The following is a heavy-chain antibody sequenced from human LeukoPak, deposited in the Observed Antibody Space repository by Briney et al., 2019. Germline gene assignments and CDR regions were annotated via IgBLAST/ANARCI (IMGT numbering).Heavy chain of an antibody. CDR3: ARHKPGTYYYGMDV. V-gene: IGHV4-39*01. D-gene: IGHD3-16*01. CDR2: INHSGST. J-gene: IGHJ6*02. CDR1: GGSISSSSYY. Sequence: SETLSLTCTVSGGSISSSSYYWSWIRQPPGKGLEWIGEINHSGSTNYNPSLKSRVTISVDTSKNQFFLKLSSVTAADTAVYYCARHKPGTYYYGMDVWGQGTTVTVSS.